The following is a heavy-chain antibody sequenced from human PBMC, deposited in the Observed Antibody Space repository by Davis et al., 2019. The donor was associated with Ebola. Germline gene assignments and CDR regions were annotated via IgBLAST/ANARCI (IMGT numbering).Heavy chain of an antibody. CDR1: GGSVSSGSYY. V-gene: IGHV4-61*01. CDR3: ARANNYYDSGGYYYFDY. D-gene: IGHD3-22*01. J-gene: IGHJ4*02. CDR2: IYYSGST. Sequence: PSETLSLTCTVSGGSVSSGSYYWSWIRQPPGKGLEWIGYIYYSGSTNYNPSLKSRVTISVDTSKNQFSLKLSSVTAADTAVYYCARANNYYDSGGYYYFDYWGQGTLVTVSS.